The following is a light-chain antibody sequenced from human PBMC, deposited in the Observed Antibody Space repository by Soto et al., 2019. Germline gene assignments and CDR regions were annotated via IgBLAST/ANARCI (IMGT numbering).Light chain of an antibody. CDR1: SSDVGGYNY. V-gene: IGLV2-11*01. J-gene: IGLJ2*01. Sequence: QSALTQPRSVSGSPGQSVTISCTGTSSDVGGYNYVSWYQQHPGKAPKLMIYDVSKRPSGVPDHFSGSKSGNTASLTISGLQAEDEADYDCCSFAGSYTLVFGGGTKVIVL. CDR3: CSFAGSYTLV. CDR2: DVS.